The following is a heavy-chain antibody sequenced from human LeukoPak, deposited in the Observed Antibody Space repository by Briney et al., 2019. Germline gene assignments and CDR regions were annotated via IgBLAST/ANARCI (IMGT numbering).Heavy chain of an antibody. Sequence: GGSLRLSCAASGFTFSSYSMNWVRQAPGKGLEWVSSISSSSYIYYADSVKGRFTISRDNAKNSLYLQMNSLRAEDTAVYYCAREYYDFWTQVYMDVWGKGTTVTVSS. CDR1: GFTFSSYS. J-gene: IGHJ6*03. CDR2: ISSSSYI. D-gene: IGHD3-3*01. CDR3: AREYYDFWTQVYMDV. V-gene: IGHV3-21*01.